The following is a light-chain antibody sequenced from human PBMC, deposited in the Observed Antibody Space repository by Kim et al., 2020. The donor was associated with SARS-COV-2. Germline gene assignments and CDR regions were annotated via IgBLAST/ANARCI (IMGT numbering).Light chain of an antibody. CDR2: GKN. J-gene: IGLJ2*01. CDR3: NSRDSNDNVV. CDR1: SLRSYY. Sequence: SSELTQDPAMSVALGQTVRITCQGDSLRSYYATWYQQKPGQAPIVVIYGKNNLPSGIPDRFSGSSSGNTASLTITGTQAGDEADYYCNSRDSNDNVVFGG. V-gene: IGLV3-19*01.